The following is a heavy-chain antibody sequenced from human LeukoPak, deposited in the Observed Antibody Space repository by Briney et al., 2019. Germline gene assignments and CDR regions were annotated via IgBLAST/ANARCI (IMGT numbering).Heavy chain of an antibody. V-gene: IGHV3-23*01. CDR3: AKDLYSSGWSTWFDP. D-gene: IGHD6-19*01. Sequence: PGGSLRLSCAASGFTFRSYAMSWVRQAPGKGLEWVSGISGSGGSTYYADSVKGRFTISRDNSKNTLYLQMNSLRAEDTAVYHCAKDLYSSGWSTWFDPWGQGTLVTVSS. CDR1: GFTFRSYA. CDR2: ISGSGGST. J-gene: IGHJ5*02.